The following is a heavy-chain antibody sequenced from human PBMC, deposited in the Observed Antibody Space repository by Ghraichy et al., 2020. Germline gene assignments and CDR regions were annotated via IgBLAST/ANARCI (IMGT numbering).Heavy chain of an antibody. V-gene: IGHV4-34*01. Sequence: SETLSLTCAVYGGSFSGYYWSWIRQPPGKGLEWIGEINHSGSTNYNPSLKSRVTISVDTSKNQFSLKLSSVTAADTAVYYCARGRWYGGNRYYYYYYGMDGWGQGTTVTVSS. J-gene: IGHJ6*02. CDR2: INHSGST. CDR3: ARGRWYGGNRYYYYYYGMDG. CDR1: GGSFSGYY. D-gene: IGHD4-23*01.